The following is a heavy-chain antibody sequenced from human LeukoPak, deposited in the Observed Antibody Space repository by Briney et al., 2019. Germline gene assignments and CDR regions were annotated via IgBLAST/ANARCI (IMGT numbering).Heavy chain of an antibody. CDR2: IYYSGST. Sequence: PSETLSLTCTVSGGSISSGGYYWSWIRQHPGKGLEWIGYIYYSGSTYYNPSLKSRVTISVDTSKNQFSLKLSSVTAADTAVYYCARDGYYYDSSGYQTPFAFDIWGQGTMVTVSS. CDR1: GGSISSGGYY. D-gene: IGHD3-22*01. J-gene: IGHJ3*02. CDR3: ARDGYYYDSSGYQTPFAFDI. V-gene: IGHV4-31*03.